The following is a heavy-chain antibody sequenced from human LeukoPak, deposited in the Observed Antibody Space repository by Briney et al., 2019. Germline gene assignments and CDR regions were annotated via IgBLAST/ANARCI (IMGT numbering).Heavy chain of an antibody. D-gene: IGHD2-21*01. V-gene: IGHV1-69*13. CDR2: IIPIFGTA. CDR3: ARDSLWCGGDCLVGWFDP. Sequence: SVKVSCKASGGTFSSYAISWVRQAPGQGLEWMGGIIPIFGTANYAQKFQGRVTITADESTSTAYMELSSLRSEDTAVYYCARDSLWCGGDCLVGWFDPWGQGTLVTVSS. CDR1: GGTFSSYA. J-gene: IGHJ5*02.